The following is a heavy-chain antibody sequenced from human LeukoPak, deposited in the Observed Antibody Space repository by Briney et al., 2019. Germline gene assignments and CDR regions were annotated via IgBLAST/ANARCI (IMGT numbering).Heavy chain of an antibody. CDR3: ARDRYTYGEIGN. CDR2: INPNNGGT. V-gene: IGHV1-2*02. CDR1: GYTFTGYY. D-gene: IGHD5-18*01. Sequence: ASVKVSCKASGYTFTGYYMHWVRQAPGQGLEWMGWINPNNGGTNYAHRFQGRVTMTRDTSISTAYMELTRLRSDDTAVYYCARDRYTYGEIGNWGQGTLVTVSS. J-gene: IGHJ4*02.